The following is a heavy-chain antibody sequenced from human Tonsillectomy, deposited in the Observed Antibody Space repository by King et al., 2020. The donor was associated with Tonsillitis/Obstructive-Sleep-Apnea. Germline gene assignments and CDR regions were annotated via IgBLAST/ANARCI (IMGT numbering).Heavy chain of an antibody. D-gene: IGHD2-21*01. V-gene: IGHV3-30*18. CDR2: LSDDGRKK. CDR1: GFTFRKYG. Sequence: VQLVDSGGGVVQPGRSLRLSCAVSGFTFRKYGMHWVRQAPGRGLEWVSVLSDDGRKKYYVDSVKGRFTISRDNSKNSLYLQMNSLRAEDPAVYYCAKSKGCGEEAVPPDYWGQGTLVTVSS. CDR3: AKSKGCGEEAVPPDY. J-gene: IGHJ4*02.